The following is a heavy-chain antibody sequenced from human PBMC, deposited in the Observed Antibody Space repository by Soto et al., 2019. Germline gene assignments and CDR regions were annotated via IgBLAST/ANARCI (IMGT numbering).Heavy chain of an antibody. V-gene: IGHV1-69*01. CDR3: ARGYSSGWGDYYYGMDV. CDR2: IIPIFGTA. D-gene: IGHD6-19*01. J-gene: IGHJ6*02. CDR1: GGTFSSYA. Sequence: QVQLVQSGAEVKKPGSSVKVSCKASGGTFSSYAISWVRQAPGQGLEWMGGIIPIFGTANYAQKFQGRVTITADESTSTAYMELGSLGTEDKGVYYCARGYSSGWGDYYYGMDVWGQGTTVTVSS.